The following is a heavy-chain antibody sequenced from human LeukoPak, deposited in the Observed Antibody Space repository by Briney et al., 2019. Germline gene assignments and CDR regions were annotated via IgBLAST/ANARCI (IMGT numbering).Heavy chain of an antibody. Sequence: AGGSLRLSCAASGFTFSSYGMHWVRQAPGKGLEWVAVISYDGSNKYYADSVKGRFTISRDNSKNTLYLQMNSLRAEDTAVYYCARGSHYYDSSGYPRSYYYGMDVWGQGTTVTVSS. CDR1: GFTFSSYG. V-gene: IGHV3-30*19. CDR2: ISYDGSNK. D-gene: IGHD3-22*01. J-gene: IGHJ6*02. CDR3: ARGSHYYDSSGYPRSYYYGMDV.